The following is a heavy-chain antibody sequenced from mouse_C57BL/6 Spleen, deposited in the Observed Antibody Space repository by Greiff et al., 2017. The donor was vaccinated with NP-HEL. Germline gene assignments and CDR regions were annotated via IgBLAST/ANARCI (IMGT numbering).Heavy chain of an antibody. CDR1: GYTFTSYW. CDR2: IDPSDSYT. J-gene: IGHJ2*01. CDR3: ARGGVYFDY. Sequence: VQLQQPGAELVRPGTSVKLPCKASGYTFTSYWMHWVKQRPGQGLEWIGVIDPSDSYTNYNQKFKGKATLTVDTSSSTAYMQLSSLTSEDSAVYYCARGGVYFDYWGQGTTLTVSS. V-gene: IGHV1-59*01.